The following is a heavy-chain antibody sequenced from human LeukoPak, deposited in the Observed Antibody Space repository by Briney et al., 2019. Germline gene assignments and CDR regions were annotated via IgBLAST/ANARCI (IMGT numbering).Heavy chain of an antibody. D-gene: IGHD3-3*01. CDR3: AREGRSFWSGYTD. CDR1: GYTFTGYY. Sequence: ASVKVSCKASGYTFTGYYMHWVRQAPGQGLEWMGWINPNSGGTNYAQKFQGRVTMTRDTSISTAYMELGRLRSDDTAVYYCAREGRSFWSGYTDWGQGTLVTVSS. V-gene: IGHV1-2*02. J-gene: IGHJ4*02. CDR2: INPNSGGT.